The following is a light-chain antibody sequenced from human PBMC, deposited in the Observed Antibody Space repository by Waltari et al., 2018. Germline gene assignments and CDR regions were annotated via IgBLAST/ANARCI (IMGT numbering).Light chain of an antibody. V-gene: IGLV2-23*01. Sequence: QSALTQPASVSESPGQSITISCTGTSSHVGSYNLVSCYQQHPGKAPKLIIYEDTKRPSGVSNRFSGSKSGNTASLTISGLQAEDEADYYCCSYAASTISWVFGGGTKLTVL. CDR1: SSHVGSYNL. CDR2: EDT. J-gene: IGLJ3*02. CDR3: CSYAASTISWV.